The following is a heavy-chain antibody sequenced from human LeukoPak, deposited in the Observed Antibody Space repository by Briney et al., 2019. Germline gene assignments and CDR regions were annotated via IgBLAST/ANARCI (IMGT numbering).Heavy chain of an antibody. CDR2: ISGSGGST. CDR3: AKATDRENYYYYYYMDV. J-gene: IGHJ6*03. V-gene: IGHV3-23*01. Sequence: PGGSLRLSXAASGFTFSSYAMSWVRQAPGKGLEWVSAISGSGGSTYYADSVKGRFTISRDNSKNTLYLQMNSLRAEDTAVYYCAKATDRENYYYYYYMDVWGKGTTVTVSS. CDR1: GFTFSSYA. D-gene: IGHD1-26*01.